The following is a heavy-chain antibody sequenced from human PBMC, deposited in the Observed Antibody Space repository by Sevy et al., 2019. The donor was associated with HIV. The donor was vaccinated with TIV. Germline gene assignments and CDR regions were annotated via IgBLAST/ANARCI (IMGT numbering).Heavy chain of an antibody. CDR3: ARVGDSSGYWGYFDY. Sequence: GGSLRLSCAASGFTFSNYEMNWVRQAPGKGLEWLSYISTSGSIIYYADSVKGRFTISRDNAKNSLYLQMNSVRAEDTAIYYCARVGDSSGYWGYFDYWGQGTLVTVSS. D-gene: IGHD3-22*01. CDR2: ISTSGSII. CDR1: GFTFSNYE. J-gene: IGHJ4*02. V-gene: IGHV3-48*03.